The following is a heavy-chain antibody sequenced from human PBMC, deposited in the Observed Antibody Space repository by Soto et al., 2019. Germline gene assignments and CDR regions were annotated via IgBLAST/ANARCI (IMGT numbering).Heavy chain of an antibody. CDR2: IIPIFGTA. V-gene: IGHV1-69*01. J-gene: IGHJ6*02. Sequence: QVQLVQSGAEVKKPGSSVKVSCKASGGTFSSYAISWVRQAPGQGLEWMGGIIPIFGTANYAQKFQGRVTITADESTSTAYMELSSLRSEDTAVYYCARAPLRLVPAARSWLDVWGQGTTGTVSS. CDR1: GGTFSSYA. D-gene: IGHD2-2*01. CDR3: ARAPLRLVPAARSWLDV.